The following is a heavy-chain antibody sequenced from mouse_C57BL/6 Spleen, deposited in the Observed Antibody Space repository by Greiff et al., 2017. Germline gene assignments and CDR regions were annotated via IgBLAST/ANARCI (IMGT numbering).Heavy chain of an antibody. Sequence: QVQLQQSGAELVRPGASVTLSCKASGYTFTDYEMHWVKQTPVHGLEWIGAIDPETGGTAYNQKFKGKAILTADKSSSTAYMELRSLTSEDSAVYYCTRVGNWAHFDYWGQGTTLTVSS. V-gene: IGHV1-15*01. D-gene: IGHD4-1*01. CDR1: GYTFTDYE. CDR2: IDPETGGT. CDR3: TRVGNWAHFDY. J-gene: IGHJ2*01.